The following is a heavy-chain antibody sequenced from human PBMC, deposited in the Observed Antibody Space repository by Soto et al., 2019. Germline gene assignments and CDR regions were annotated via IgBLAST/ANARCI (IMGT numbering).Heavy chain of an antibody. D-gene: IGHD1-26*01. J-gene: IGHJ5*02. CDR1: GGSISSGGYS. CDR2: IYHSGST. CDR3: ASRPSGSGFDP. V-gene: IGHV4-30-2*01. Sequence: SETLSLTCAVSGGSISSGGYSWIWIRQPPGKGLEWIGYIYHSGSTYYSPSLKSRVTISVDRSKNQFSLKLSSVSAADTAVYYCASRPSGSGFDPWGQGTLVTVSS.